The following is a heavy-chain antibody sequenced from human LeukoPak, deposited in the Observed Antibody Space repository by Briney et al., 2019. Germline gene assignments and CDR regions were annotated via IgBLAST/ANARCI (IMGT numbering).Heavy chain of an antibody. CDR2: INWNGDIT. CDR1: GFTFDDYG. D-gene: IGHD2-2*01. CDR3: ARGGSVVPAAIDYYYYYYMDV. V-gene: IGHV3-20*04. Sequence: GGSLRLSCAASGFTFDDYGMSWVRQAPGKGLEWVSGINWNGDITGYADSVKGRFTISRDNAKNSLCVQMNSLRVEDTALYYCARGGSVVPAAIDYYYYYYMDVWGKGTTVTVSS. J-gene: IGHJ6*03.